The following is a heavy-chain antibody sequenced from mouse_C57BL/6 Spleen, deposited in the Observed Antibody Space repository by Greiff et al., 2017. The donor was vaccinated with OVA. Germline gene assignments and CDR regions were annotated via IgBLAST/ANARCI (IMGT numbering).Heavy chain of an antibody. J-gene: IGHJ4*01. Sequence: VQLQQPGAELVKPGASVKLSCKASGYTFTSYWMQWVKQRPGQGLEWIGEIDHSDSYNNYNPKFKGKATFTVDTYSSPAYMQRCCLTSDDSAVYYCARHDPSYAMDDWGQGTSVTVSS. CDR2: IDHSDSYN. V-gene: IGHV1-50*01. CDR3: ARHDPSYAMDD. CDR1: GYTFTSYW.